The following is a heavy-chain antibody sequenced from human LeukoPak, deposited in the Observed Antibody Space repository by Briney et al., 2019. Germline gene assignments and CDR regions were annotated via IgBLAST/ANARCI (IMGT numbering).Heavy chain of an antibody. V-gene: IGHV4-31*03. Sequence: SQTLSLTRTVSGGSISSGGYYWSWIRQHPGKGLEWIGYIYYSGSTYYNPSLKSRVTISVDTSKNQFSLKLSSVTAADTAVYYCARDRGCSSTSCRHYYYGMDVWGKGTTVTVSS. D-gene: IGHD2-2*01. J-gene: IGHJ6*04. CDR1: GGSISSGGYY. CDR3: ARDRGCSSTSCRHYYYGMDV. CDR2: IYYSGST.